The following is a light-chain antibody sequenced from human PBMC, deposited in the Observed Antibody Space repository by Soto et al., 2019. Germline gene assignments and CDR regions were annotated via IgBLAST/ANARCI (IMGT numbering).Light chain of an antibody. V-gene: IGLV2-23*01. CDR1: SSDVGSYNL. Sequence: QSALAQSASVSGSPGQSITISCTGTSSDVGSYNLVSWYQHHPGKAPKLMIYEGSKRPSGVSNRFSGSKSGNTASLTISGLQAEDEADYYCCSYAGSITFYAFGTGTKVTVL. CDR3: CSYAGSITFYA. CDR2: EGS. J-gene: IGLJ1*01.